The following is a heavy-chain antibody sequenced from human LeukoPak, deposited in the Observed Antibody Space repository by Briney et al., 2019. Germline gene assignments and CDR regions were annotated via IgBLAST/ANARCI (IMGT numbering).Heavy chain of an antibody. CDR2: INPNSGGT. J-gene: IGHJ4*02. CDR3: ARDGITMVRGVISGY. CDR1: GYTFTGYY. Sequence: ASVKVSCKASGYTFTGYYMHWARQAPGQGLEWMGWINPNSGGTNYAQKFQGRVTMTRDTSISTAYMELSRLRSDDTAVYYCARDGITMVRGVISGYWGQGTLVTVSS. V-gene: IGHV1-2*02. D-gene: IGHD3-10*01.